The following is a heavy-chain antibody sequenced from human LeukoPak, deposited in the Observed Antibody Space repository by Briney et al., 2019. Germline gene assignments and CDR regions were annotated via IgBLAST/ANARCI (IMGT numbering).Heavy chain of an antibody. V-gene: IGHV3-30*02. CDR3: ARVTGYMTEDYFDY. CDR1: GFTFSSYG. J-gene: IGHJ4*02. D-gene: IGHD6-13*01. Sequence: HAGGSLRLSCAASGFTFSSYGMYWVRQAPGKGLEWVAFTRYDGSNKYYADSVKGRFTISRDNSKNTLYLKMNSLRAEDTAVYYCARVTGYMTEDYFDYWGQGTLITVSS. CDR2: TRYDGSNK.